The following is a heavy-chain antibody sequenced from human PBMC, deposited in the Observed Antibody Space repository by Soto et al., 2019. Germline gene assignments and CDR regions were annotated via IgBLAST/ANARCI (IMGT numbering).Heavy chain of an antibody. Sequence: SETLSLTCAVYGGSFSGYYWSWIRQPPGKGLEWIGEINHSGSTNYNPSLKSRVTISVDTSKNQFSLKLSSVTAADTAVYYCARKGYCSSTSCYYPKRPDWFDPWGQGTLVTVSS. CDR3: ARKGYCSSTSCYYPKRPDWFDP. J-gene: IGHJ5*02. D-gene: IGHD2-2*01. CDR2: INHSGST. V-gene: IGHV4-34*01. CDR1: GGSFSGYY.